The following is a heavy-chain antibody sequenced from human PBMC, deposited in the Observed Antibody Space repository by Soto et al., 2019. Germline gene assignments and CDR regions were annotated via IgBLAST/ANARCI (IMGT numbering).Heavy chain of an antibody. J-gene: IGHJ6*02. V-gene: IGHV3-74*01. Sequence: EVQLVESGGDLVQPGGSLRLSCAASGFSFRMYWMHWVRQAPGKGLVWVSLVNYDETTTSYADSVKGRFTISRDNDKNKLYLQMNSLRAEDTAVYYGARKGETGHYGDYSYYYGLAVWGQGTTVTVSS. CDR1: GFSFRMYW. D-gene: IGHD4-17*01. CDR3: ARKGETGHYGDYSYYYGLAV. CDR2: VNYDETTT.